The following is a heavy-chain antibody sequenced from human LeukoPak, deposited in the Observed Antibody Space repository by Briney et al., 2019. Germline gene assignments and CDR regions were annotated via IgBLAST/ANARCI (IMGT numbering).Heavy chain of an antibody. Sequence: SETLSLTCTVSGGSISSYYWSWIRQPPGKGLEWIGYIYYSGTTNYNPSLKSRVTISVDTSKNQFSLKLSSVTAADTAVYYCTRGVYIAAAQYAYWGQGTLVTVSS. CDR1: GGSISSYY. J-gene: IGHJ4*02. CDR2: IYYSGTT. CDR3: TRGVYIAAAQYAY. V-gene: IGHV4-59*01. D-gene: IGHD6-13*01.